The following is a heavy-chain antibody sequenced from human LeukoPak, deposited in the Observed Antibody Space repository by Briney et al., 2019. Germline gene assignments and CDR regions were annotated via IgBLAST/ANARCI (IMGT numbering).Heavy chain of an antibody. CDR1: GFTFDDYA. Sequence: GRSLRLSCAASGFTFDDYAMHWVRQAPGKGLEWVSGISWNSGSIGYADSVKGRFTISRDNSKNTLYLQMNSLRAEDTAVYYCAREMSWSFKILWGQGTLVTVSS. J-gene: IGHJ4*02. CDR3: AREMSWSFKIL. V-gene: IGHV3-9*01. CDR2: ISWNSGSI. D-gene: IGHD5-24*01.